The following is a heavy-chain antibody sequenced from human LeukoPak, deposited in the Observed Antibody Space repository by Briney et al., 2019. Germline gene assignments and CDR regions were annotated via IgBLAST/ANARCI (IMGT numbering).Heavy chain of an antibody. J-gene: IGHJ4*02. Sequence: PGGSLRLSCAASGFTFSDYYMTWIRQAPGKGLEWVSYISGSGTYTNYADSVKGRFTISRDNSKNTLYLQMNSLRAEDTALYYCAKDVLIYGSTWGQGTLVTVSS. CDR2: ISGSGTYT. CDR3: AKDVLIYGST. V-gene: IGHV3-11*05. CDR1: GFTFSDYY. D-gene: IGHD3-10*01.